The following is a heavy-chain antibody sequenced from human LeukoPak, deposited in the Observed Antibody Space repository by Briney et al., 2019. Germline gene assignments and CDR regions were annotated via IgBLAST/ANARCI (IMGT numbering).Heavy chain of an antibody. J-gene: IGHJ3*02. V-gene: IGHV3-53*01. CDR1: GFSVSSNY. D-gene: IGHD3-22*01. Sequence: GGSLRLSCAASGFSVSSNYMSWVRQAPGKGLEWVSVIYSGGSTYYADSVKGRFTISRDNSKNTLYLQMNSLRAEDTAVYYCARHDPTYYYDSSGYYSGAFDIWGQGTMVTVSS. CDR2: IYSGGST. CDR3: ARHDPTYYYDSSGYYSGAFDI.